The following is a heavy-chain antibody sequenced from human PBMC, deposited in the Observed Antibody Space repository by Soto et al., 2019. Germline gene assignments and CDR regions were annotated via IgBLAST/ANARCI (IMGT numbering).Heavy chain of an antibody. CDR1: GFTFSSYG. D-gene: IGHD1-26*01. Sequence: QVQLVESGGGVVQPGRSLRLSCVASGFTFSSYGMHWVRQAPGEGLEWVAIISYDGSNTYYADSVKGRFTISRDNSKNTLYLQMNSLRPEDTSVYYCAKEWGLSGSYYISSSYYFDYWGQGTLVTVSS. CDR2: ISYDGSNT. J-gene: IGHJ4*02. V-gene: IGHV3-30*18. CDR3: AKEWGLSGSYYISSSYYFDY.